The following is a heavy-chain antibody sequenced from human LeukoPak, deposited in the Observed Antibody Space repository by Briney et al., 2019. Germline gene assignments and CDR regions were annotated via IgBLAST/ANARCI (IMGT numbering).Heavy chain of an antibody. D-gene: IGHD3-3*01. Sequence: SETLSLTCAVYGGSLSGYYWSWIRQPPGKGLEWIGEINHSGSTNYNPSLKSRVTISVDTSKNQFSLKLSSVTAADTAVYYCARLIARIFGVPRGAFDIWGQGSMVTVSS. V-gene: IGHV4-34*01. CDR3: ARLIARIFGVPRGAFDI. CDR1: GGSLSGYY. J-gene: IGHJ3*02. CDR2: INHSGST.